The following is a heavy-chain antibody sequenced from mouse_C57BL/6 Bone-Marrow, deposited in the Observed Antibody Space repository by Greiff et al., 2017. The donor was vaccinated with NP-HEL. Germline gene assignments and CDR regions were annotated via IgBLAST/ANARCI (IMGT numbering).Heavy chain of an antibody. CDR3: ATIGGYDGSSSWFAD. CDR2: IDPSDGYT. V-gene: IGHV1-50*01. J-gene: IGHJ3*01. CDR1: GYTFTSYW. Sequence: QVQLQQPGAELVKPGASVKLSCKASGYTFTSYWMQWVKQRPGQGLEWIGEIDPSDGYTNYNQKFKGKATLTVDTSSSTAYMQLSSPTSEDSAVYYCATIGGYDGSSSWFADWGQGTPVTVSA. D-gene: IGHD1-1*01.